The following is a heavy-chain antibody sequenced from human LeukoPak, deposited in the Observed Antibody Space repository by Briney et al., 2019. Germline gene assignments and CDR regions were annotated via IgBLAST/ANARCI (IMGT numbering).Heavy chain of an antibody. Sequence: SETLSLTCTVSGGSISSDHYYWGWVRQPPGKGLEWIGSMHNSGSTYYNPSLKSRVTISVDTSKNQFSLRLSSVTAADTAVYYCATHRPADSSGWYGWFDPWGQGTLVTVSS. J-gene: IGHJ5*02. CDR2: MHNSGST. CDR1: GGSISSDHYY. CDR3: ATHRPADSSGWYGWFDP. V-gene: IGHV4-39*01. D-gene: IGHD6-19*01.